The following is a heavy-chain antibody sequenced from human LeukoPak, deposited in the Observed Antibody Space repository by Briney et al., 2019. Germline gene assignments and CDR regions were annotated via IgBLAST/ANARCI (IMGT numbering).Heavy chain of an antibody. CDR3: ARLTSSTSCYDCDSYYYYGMDV. D-gene: IGHD2-2*01. CDR1: AGSFSGYY. V-gene: IGHV4-34*01. J-gene: IGHJ6*02. Sequence: SETLSLTCAVYAGSFSGYYWSWLRQPPGKGLEWVGEINHSGSTNYNPSLKSRVTISVDTSKNQFALKLSSVTAEDTGVYYCARLTSSTSCYDCDSYYYYGMDVWGQGTTVTVSS. CDR2: INHSGST.